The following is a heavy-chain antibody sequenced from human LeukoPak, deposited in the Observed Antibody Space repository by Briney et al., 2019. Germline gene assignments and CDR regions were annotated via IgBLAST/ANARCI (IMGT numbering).Heavy chain of an antibody. CDR3: ASGYARSARHQSDF. J-gene: IGHJ4*02. V-gene: IGHV3-74*01. Sequence: GGSLRLSCVVSGFTFSDYWMHWVRQAPGKGLVWVSRINSDGSNTNYAGSVKGRFTISRDNAKNTLYLQMNSLRVEDTAVYYCASGYARSARHQSDFWGQGTVVTVSS. CDR2: INSDGSNT. CDR1: GFTFSDYW. D-gene: IGHD5-12*01.